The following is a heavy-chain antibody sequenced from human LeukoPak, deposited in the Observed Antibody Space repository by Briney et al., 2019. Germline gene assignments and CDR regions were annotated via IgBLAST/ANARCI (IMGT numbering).Heavy chain of an antibody. CDR1: GFTFSSYW. V-gene: IGHV3-7*01. Sequence: GGSLRLSCAASGFTFSSYWMSWVRQAPGKGLEWVANIKQDGSEKYYVDSVKGRFTISRDNAKNSLYLQMNSLRAEDTAVYYCATALYDSSPGDAFDIWGQGTMVTVSS. J-gene: IGHJ3*02. D-gene: IGHD3-22*01. CDR2: IKQDGSEK. CDR3: ATALYDSSPGDAFDI.